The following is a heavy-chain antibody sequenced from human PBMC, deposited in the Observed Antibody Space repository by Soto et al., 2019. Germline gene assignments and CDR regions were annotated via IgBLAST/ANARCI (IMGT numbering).Heavy chain of an antibody. D-gene: IGHD2-15*01. Sequence: QVQLVQSGAEVKKPGSSVKVSCEASGGTFTSYTISWVRQAPGQGLEWMGRIIPMLGIPNYAQKFQGRVTVTADKCTSTAYMELSSLRSEETAVYYCVSVVGGFDYWGQGTLVTVSS. CDR1: GGTFTSYT. V-gene: IGHV1-69*02. CDR2: IIPMLGIP. CDR3: VSVVGGFDY. J-gene: IGHJ4*02.